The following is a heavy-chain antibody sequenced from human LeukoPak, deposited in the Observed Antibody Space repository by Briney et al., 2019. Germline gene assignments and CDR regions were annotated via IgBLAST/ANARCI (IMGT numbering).Heavy chain of an antibody. CDR3: TRGNYDILTGYYFDY. CDR2: IRSKAYGGTT. V-gene: IGHV3-49*04. D-gene: IGHD3-9*01. CDR1: GFTFGDYA. J-gene: IGHJ4*02. Sequence: GGSLRLSCTASGFTFGDYAMSWVRQAPGKGLEWVGFIRSKAYGGTTEYAASVKGRFTISRYDSKSIAYLQMNSLKTEDTAVYYCTRGNYDILTGYYFDYWGQGTLVTVSS.